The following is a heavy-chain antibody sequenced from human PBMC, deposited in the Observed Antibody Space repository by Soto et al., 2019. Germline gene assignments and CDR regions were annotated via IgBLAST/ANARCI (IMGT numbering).Heavy chain of an antibody. J-gene: IGHJ4*02. CDR1: GGSISGSY. D-gene: IGHD2-15*01. CDR3: TKYRRTDADGYSFDY. CDR2: IHYSGTT. V-gene: IGHV4-59*01. Sequence: PSETLCRTCTVSGGSISGSYWSWIRQTPGKVLEWLGYIHYSGTTNYNPYPKSRVTMSVDSAKNHFCLPLSYVTAAYTAGYFWTKYRRTDADGYSFDYWRKRAMVAVSS.